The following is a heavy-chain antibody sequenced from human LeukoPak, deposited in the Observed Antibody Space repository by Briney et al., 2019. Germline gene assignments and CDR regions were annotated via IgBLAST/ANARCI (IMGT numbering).Heavy chain of an antibody. CDR1: GFTFSSYS. CDR3: ARVTVASSGYSVGRGHAFDI. CDR2: ISSSSSYI. J-gene: IGHJ3*02. D-gene: IGHD3-22*01. V-gene: IGHV3-21*01. Sequence: GGSLRLSCEASGFTFSSYSMNWVRQAPGKGLEWVSSISSSSSYIYYADSVKGRFTMSRDNSKNSPYLQMKSLRAEDTAVYYCARVTVASSGYSVGRGHAFDIWGQGTMVTVSS.